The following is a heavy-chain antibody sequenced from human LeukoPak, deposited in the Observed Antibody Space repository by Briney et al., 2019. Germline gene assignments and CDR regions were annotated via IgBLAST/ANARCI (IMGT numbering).Heavy chain of an antibody. D-gene: IGHD3-9*01. V-gene: IGHV1-18*01. CDR3: ATSSTGYYIHGMDV. CDR1: GYTFTSYG. J-gene: IGHJ6*02. CDR2: ISAYNGNT. Sequence: ASVKVSCTASGYTFTSYGISWVRQAPGQGLEWMGWISAYNGNTNYAQKLQGRVTMTTDTSTSTAYMELRSLRSDDTAVYYCATSSTGYYIHGMDVWGQGTTVTVSS.